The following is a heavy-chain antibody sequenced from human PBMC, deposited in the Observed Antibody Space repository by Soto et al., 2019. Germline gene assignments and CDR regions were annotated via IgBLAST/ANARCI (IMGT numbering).Heavy chain of an antibody. CDR1: VGPFSIVDYY. J-gene: IGHJ6*02. V-gene: IGHV4-30-4*01. Sequence: TLSLTCTVSVGPFSIVDYYWGWVRQPPGRGLGGIVSFYFSGNTYYNLSLKRRVTISIDTSKNQFSLKLSSVTATDTAVYYCTRATGRWGMDVWGQGTTVTVSS. D-gene: IGHD4-17*01. CDR3: TRATGRWGMDV. CDR2: FYFSGNT.